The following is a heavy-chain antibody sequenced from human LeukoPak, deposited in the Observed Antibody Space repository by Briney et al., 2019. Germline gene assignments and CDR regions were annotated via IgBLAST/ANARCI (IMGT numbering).Heavy chain of an antibody. CDR1: GFTFDDYA. Sequence: GGSLRLSCAASGFTFDDYAMHWVRQDPGKRLEWVSGISWNSGSIGYADSVKGRFTISRDNAKNSLYLQMNSLRAEDTALYYCAKGSSGWYSYFQHWGQGTQVTVSS. CDR3: AKGSSGWYSYFQH. V-gene: IGHV3-9*01. J-gene: IGHJ1*01. D-gene: IGHD6-19*01. CDR2: ISWNSGSI.